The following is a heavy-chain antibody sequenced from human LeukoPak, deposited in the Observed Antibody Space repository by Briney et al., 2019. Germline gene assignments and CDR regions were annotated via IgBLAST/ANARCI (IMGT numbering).Heavy chain of an antibody. CDR3: ATGFTLRDFWTPYDY. Sequence: GASVKVSCKVSGYTLTELSMHWVRQAPGKGLEWMGGFDPEDGETIYAQKFQGGVTMTEDTSTDTAYMELSSLRSEDTAVYYCATGFTLRDFWTPYDYWGQGTLVTVSS. CDR2: FDPEDGET. V-gene: IGHV1-24*01. CDR1: GYTLTELS. D-gene: IGHD3/OR15-3a*01. J-gene: IGHJ4*02.